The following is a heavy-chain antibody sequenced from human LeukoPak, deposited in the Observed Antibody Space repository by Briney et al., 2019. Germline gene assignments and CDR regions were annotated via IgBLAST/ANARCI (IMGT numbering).Heavy chain of an antibody. CDR1: GFTFSSYA. CDR2: ICYSAGDT. J-gene: IGHJ4*02. V-gene: IGHV3-23*01. D-gene: IGHD4-17*01. CDR3: AKDDDGHHHGVDH. Sequence: GGSLRLSCAASGFTFSSYAMTWVRQAPGKGLEGVSAICYSAGDTYYADSVKGRFTISRDNSMNTLYLQMSSLRADDTALYYCAKDDDGHHHGVDHWGQGTLVTVSS.